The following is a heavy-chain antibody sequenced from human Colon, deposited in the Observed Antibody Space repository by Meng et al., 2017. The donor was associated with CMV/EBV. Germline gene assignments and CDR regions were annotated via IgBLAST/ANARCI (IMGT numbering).Heavy chain of an antibody. CDR2: IDWSGRST. Sequence: GGSLRLSCESSGSTFSIYGMHWVRQAPGKGLEWVAGIDWSGRSTVYADSVKGRFTISRDNTKNSLYLQLTSLRAEDTAFYYCSANRGTHYYYYAMDVWGQGTTVTVSS. CDR1: GSTFSIYG. D-gene: IGHD1-14*01. J-gene: IGHJ6*02. V-gene: IGHV3-20*04. CDR3: SANRGTHYYYYAMDV.